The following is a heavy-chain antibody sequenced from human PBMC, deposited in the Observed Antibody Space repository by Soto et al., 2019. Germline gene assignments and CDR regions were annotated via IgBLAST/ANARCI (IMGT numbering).Heavy chain of an antibody. D-gene: IGHD5-12*01. CDR2: INPNTRGT. CDR1: GYIFTGYY. CDR3: ARDRYSGYNSQFDY. V-gene: IGHV1-2*02. Sequence: ASVKVSCKASGYIFTGYYIHWVRQAPGQGLEWMGWINPNTRGTHSAQRFQGRVTMTRDTSISTAYMELSSLRSDASAVYYCARDRYSGYNSQFDYWGQGTLVTVSS. J-gene: IGHJ4*02.